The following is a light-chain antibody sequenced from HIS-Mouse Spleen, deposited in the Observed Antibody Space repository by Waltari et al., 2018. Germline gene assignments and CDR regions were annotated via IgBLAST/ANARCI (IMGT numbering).Light chain of an antibody. CDR3: CSYAGSSTFVVV. V-gene: IGLV2-23*03. J-gene: IGLJ2*01. Sequence: QSALTQPASVSRSPGQSITISCTGTSSDGGSYNLVSCYQQPPGKAPQLMIYEGSKRPSGVSNRFSGPKSGNTASLTISGLQAEDEADYYCCSYAGSSTFVVVFGGGTKLTVL. CDR1: SSDGGSYNL. CDR2: EGS.